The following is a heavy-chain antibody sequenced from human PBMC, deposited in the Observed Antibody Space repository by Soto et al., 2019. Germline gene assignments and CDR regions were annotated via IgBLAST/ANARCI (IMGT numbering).Heavy chain of an antibody. CDR3: ARESGLSIAGLGTFDI. J-gene: IGHJ3*02. D-gene: IGHD6-6*01. CDR1: GGSITSGVYY. CDR2: IYDSGNT. V-gene: IGHV4-31*03. Sequence: QVQLQESGPGLVKPSQTLSLTCTVSGGSITSGVYYWSWIRQHPGKGLEWIGYIYDSGNTKYNPSLKRRVSMSVDTSKNQCSLKLSSVTAADTAVYFCARESGLSIAGLGTFDIWGQVTMFTVSS.